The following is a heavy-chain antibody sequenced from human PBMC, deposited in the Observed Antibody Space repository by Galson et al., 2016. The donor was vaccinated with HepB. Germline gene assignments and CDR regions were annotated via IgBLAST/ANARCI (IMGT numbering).Heavy chain of an antibody. CDR1: GFIFSTYE. CDR2: IGHSSGGT. J-gene: IGHJ6*02. Sequence: SLRLSCAASGFIFSTYEMNWVRQAPGKGLEWVSAIGHSSGGTYYADSVKGRFTISRDNSKNTLNLQMNSLRGEDTAVYYCAKEPAPVGRYGVYYYYGMDVWGQGTTVTVSS. D-gene: IGHD4-17*01. V-gene: IGHV3-23*01. CDR3: AKEPAPVGRYGVYYYYGMDV.